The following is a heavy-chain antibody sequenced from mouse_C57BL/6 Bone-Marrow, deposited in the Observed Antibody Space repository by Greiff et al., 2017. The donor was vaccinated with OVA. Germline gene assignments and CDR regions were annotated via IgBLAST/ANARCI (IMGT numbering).Heavy chain of an antibody. CDR3: ARGYYYGSSLFSY. CDR2: ISGGGGNT. J-gene: IGHJ3*01. CDR1: GFTFSSYT. V-gene: IGHV5-9*01. D-gene: IGHD1-1*01. Sequence: EVMLVESGGGLVKPGGSLKLSCAASGFTFSSYTMSWVRQTPEKRLEWVATISGGGGNTYYPDSVKGRFTISRDNATNTLYLQMSSLRSEDTAFDYRARGYYYGSSLFSYWGQGTLVTVSA.